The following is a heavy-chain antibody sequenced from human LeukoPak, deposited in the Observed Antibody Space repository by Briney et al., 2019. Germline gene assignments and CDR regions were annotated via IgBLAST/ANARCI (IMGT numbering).Heavy chain of an antibody. V-gene: IGHV3-53*01. J-gene: IGHJ4*02. CDR1: GFTVSSDY. CDR2: IYSGGST. D-gene: IGHD6-13*01. Sequence: GGSLRLSCVASGFTVSSDYMSWVRQAPGKGLQWVSVIYSGGSTYYADSVKGRFTISRDNFKNTLYLQMNSLRAEDTAVYYCARDPEPGIAADGSDYWGQGTLATVSS. CDR3: ARDPEPGIAADGSDY.